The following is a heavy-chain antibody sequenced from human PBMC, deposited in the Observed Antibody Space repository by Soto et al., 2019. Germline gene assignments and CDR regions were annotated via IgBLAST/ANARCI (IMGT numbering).Heavy chain of an antibody. CDR3: ARAPGGPGIAEY. CDR1: GYTFTSYA. D-gene: IGHD6-13*01. CDR2: INAGNGNT. V-gene: IGHV1-3*05. J-gene: IGHJ4*02. Sequence: QVQLVQSGAEEKKPEASVKVSCKASGYTFTSYAMDWVRQAPGQRLEWMGWINAGNGNTKYSQKFQGRVTITRDTSASTAYMELSSLRSEDTAVYYCARAPGGPGIAEYWGQGTLVTVSS.